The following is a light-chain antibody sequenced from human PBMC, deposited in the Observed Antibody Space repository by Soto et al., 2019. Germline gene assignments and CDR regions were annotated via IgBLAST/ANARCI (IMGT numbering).Light chain of an antibody. Sequence: EIVLTQSPGTLSLSPGERATLSCRAGQSVSSNYIAWYQQKPGQAPRLLMYGASSRATGIPDRFTGSGSGTDFTLTISRLEPEDFAVYHCQQYGPSSWTFGQGTKVEIK. J-gene: IGKJ1*01. CDR3: QQYGPSSWT. CDR1: QSVSSNY. CDR2: GAS. V-gene: IGKV3-20*01.